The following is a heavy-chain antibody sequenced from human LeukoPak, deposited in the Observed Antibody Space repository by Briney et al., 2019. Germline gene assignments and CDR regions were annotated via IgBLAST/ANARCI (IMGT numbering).Heavy chain of an antibody. CDR1: GYTFTSYY. J-gene: IGHJ4*02. Sequence: GASVKVSCKASGYTFTSYYMHWVRPAPGQGLEWMGIINPSGGSTSYAQKFQGRVTMTRDTSISTAYMELSRLRSDDTAVYYCARGSVYGWLSGPYYFDYWGQGTLVTVSS. CDR3: ARGSVYGWLSGPYYFDY. V-gene: IGHV1-46*01. D-gene: IGHD2-8*01. CDR2: INPSGGST.